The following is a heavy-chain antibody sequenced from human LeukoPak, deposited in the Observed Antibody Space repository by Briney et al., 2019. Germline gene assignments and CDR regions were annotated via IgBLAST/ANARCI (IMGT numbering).Heavy chain of an antibody. CDR3: ASSTESFITMIVVVPLPLGY. J-gene: IGHJ4*02. V-gene: IGHV3-15*01. CDR2: IKSKTDGGTT. Sequence: GGSLRLSCAASGFTFSNAWMSWVRQAPGKGLEWVGRIKSKTDGGTTNYAAPVKGRFTISRDNSKNTLYLQMNSLRAEDTAVYYCASSTESFITMIVVVPLPLGYWGQGTLVTVSS. CDR1: GFTFSNAW. D-gene: IGHD3-22*01.